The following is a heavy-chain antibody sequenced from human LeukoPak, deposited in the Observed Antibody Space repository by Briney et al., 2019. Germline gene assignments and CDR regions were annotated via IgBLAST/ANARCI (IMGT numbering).Heavy chain of an antibody. CDR2: IKSDGSST. CDR1: GFTFSSYW. D-gene: IGHD3-16*02. J-gene: IGHJ4*02. Sequence: GGSLRLSCVASGFTFSSYWMHWVRQAPGKGLVWVSRIKSDGSSTSYAGFVKGRFTISRDNAKNTLYLQMNSLRGEDTAVYYCAKDPVRSGGVIVRSAPFDYWGQGTLVTVSS. V-gene: IGHV3-74*01. CDR3: AKDPVRSGGVIVRSAPFDY.